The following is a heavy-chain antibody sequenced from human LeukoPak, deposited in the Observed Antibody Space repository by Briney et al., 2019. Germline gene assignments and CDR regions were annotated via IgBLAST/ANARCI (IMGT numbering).Heavy chain of an antibody. CDR2: ISYDGSHK. V-gene: IGHV3-30-3*01. Sequence: GGSLRLSCEVSGFTFSSYTFYWIRQAPGKGLEWLAVISYDGSHKYYADSVKGRITISRDNSKNTLYLQMNSLRVDDTAVYHCARRQYSSSSEVDGMDVWGQGTTVIVSS. CDR1: GFTFSSYT. J-gene: IGHJ6*02. CDR3: ARRQYSSSSEVDGMDV. D-gene: IGHD6-6*01.